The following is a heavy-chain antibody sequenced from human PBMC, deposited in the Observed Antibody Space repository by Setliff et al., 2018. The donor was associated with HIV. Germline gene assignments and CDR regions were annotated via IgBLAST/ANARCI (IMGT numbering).Heavy chain of an antibody. CDR3: ARVRAPNWNYDMDV. Sequence: PSETLSLTCSVSGGSISSSSYYWGWIRQPPGKGLEWIGRIYYTGSTYYNPSLKSRVTISVDMSKNQYSLKLNSITAADTAINFCARVRAPNWNYDMDVWGQGTTVTVSS. CDR1: GGSISSSSYY. D-gene: IGHD1-1*01. CDR2: IYYTGST. J-gene: IGHJ6*03. V-gene: IGHV4-39*07.